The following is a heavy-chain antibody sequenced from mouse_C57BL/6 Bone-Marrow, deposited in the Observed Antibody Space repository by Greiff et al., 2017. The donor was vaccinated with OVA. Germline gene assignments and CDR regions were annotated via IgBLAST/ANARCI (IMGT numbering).Heavy chain of an antibody. V-gene: IGHV14-3*01. D-gene: IGHD1-1*01. J-gene: IGHJ1*03. Sequence: EVQLQESVAELVRPGASVKLSCTASGFNIKNTYMHWVKQRPEQGLEWIGRIDPANGNTKYAPKFQGKATITADTSSNTAYLQLSSLTSEDTAIYYCASITTVVASTEYFDVWGTGTTVTVSS. CDR1: GFNIKNTY. CDR2: IDPANGNT. CDR3: ASITTVVASTEYFDV.